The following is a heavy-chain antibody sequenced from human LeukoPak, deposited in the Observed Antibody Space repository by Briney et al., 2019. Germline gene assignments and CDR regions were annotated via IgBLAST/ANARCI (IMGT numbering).Heavy chain of an antibody. CDR1: GGPISSGGYY. Sequence: SQTLSLTCTVSGGPISSGGYYWSWIRQHPGKGLEWIGYIYYSGSTYYNPSLKSRVTISVDTSKNQFSLKLSSVTAADTAVYYCAREDWNYVFDYWGQGTLVTVSS. CDR2: IYYSGST. CDR3: AREDWNYVFDY. D-gene: IGHD1-7*01. J-gene: IGHJ4*02. V-gene: IGHV4-31*03.